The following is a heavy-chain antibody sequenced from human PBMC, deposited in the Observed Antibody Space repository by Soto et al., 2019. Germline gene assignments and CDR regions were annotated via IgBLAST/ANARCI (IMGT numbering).Heavy chain of an antibody. CDR2: IKQDGSEK. V-gene: IGHV3-7*01. Sequence: LRLSCVVSGLTFSSYWMNWVRQAPGKGLEWVANIKQDGSEKYYVDSAKGRFTISRDNAKNSLYLQMNSLSAEDTAIYYCATSRTFDYWGQGTPVTVSS. J-gene: IGHJ4*02. CDR1: GLTFSSYW. D-gene: IGHD6-13*01. CDR3: ATSRTFDY.